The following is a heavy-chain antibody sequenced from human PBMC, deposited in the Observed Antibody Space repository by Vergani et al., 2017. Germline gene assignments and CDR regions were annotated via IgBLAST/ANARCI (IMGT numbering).Heavy chain of an antibody. CDR3: AVGYYYDSSEAPYDFDY. J-gene: IGHJ4*02. V-gene: IGHV1-8*01. CDR2: MNPNSGNT. CDR1: GYTFTSYD. Sequence: QVQLVQSGAEVKKPGASVKVSCKASGYTFTSYDINWVRQATGQGLEWMGWMNPNSGNTGYAQKFQGRVTMTRNTSISTAYMELSSLRSEDTAVYYCAVGYYYDSSEAPYDFDYWGQGTLVTVSS. D-gene: IGHD3-22*01.